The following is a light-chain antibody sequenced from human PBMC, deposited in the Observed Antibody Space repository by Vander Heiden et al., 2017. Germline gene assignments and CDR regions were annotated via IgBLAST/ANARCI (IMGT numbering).Light chain of an antibody. J-gene: IGKJ4*01. CDR1: QSVSSN. CDR2: GAA. CDR3: QQHNNWSPLT. V-gene: IGKV3-15*01. Sequence: ATLSCSASQSVSSNLAGYQQKPGQAPRLLIYGAATRATSSPARFSGSGAWTEVTLTTSSRQSEEVSVYYCQQHNNWSPLTFGGGTKVEIK.